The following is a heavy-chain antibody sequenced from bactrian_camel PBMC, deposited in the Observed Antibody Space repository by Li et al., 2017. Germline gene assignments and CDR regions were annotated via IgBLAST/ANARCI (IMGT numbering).Heavy chain of an antibody. J-gene: IGHJ4*01. CDR2: IITGSGVA. CDR1: GFSFDDSE. D-gene: IGHD5*01. Sequence: HVQLVESGGGSVQAGETLRLSCTAPGFSFDDSEMGWFRRPPGKEREGVATIITGSGVADYADSVKGRFIISRDRAKNTVSLQMSSLKSEDTAVYYCAAGLWPCSLLGADYTHWGQGTQVTVS. CDR3: AAGLWPCSLLGADYTH. V-gene: IGHV3S63*01.